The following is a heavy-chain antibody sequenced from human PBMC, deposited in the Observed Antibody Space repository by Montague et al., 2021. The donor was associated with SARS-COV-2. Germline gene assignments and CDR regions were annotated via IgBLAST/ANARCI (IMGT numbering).Heavy chain of an antibody. CDR2: IKQDGSEK. CDR3: ARGYDSSGYQY. J-gene: IGHJ4*02. V-gene: IGHV3-7*05. D-gene: IGHD3-22*01. Sequence: YLRLSCAASGFTFSTFWMTLFRQVPGKGLEWVANIKQDGSEKYYLDSVKGRFTISRDNAKNSLYLQLDSLRAEDTAVYYCARGYDSSGYQYWGQGTLVTVSS. CDR1: GFTFSTFW.